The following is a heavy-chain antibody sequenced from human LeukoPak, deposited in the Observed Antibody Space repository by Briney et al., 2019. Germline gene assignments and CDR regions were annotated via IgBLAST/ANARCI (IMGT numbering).Heavy chain of an antibody. J-gene: IGHJ5*02. CDR1: GGSFSGYY. CDR3: TTDHSTYYDSSGTGSYH. V-gene: IGHV3-15*01. CDR2: IKSKSDGGTT. D-gene: IGHD3-22*01. Sequence: PSETLSLTCAVYGGSFSGYYWSWVRQAPGKGLEWVVRIKSKSDGGTTDYAAPVKGRFTISRDDSKNTLYVQMNSLKTEDTAVYYCTTDHSTYYDSSGTGSYHWGQGTLVTVSS.